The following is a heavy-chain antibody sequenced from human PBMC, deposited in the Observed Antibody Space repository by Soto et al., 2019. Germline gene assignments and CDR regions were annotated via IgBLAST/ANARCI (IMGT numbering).Heavy chain of an antibody. D-gene: IGHD2-2*01. CDR2: IYHSGST. Sequence: PSETLSLTCAVSGGSISSGGYSWSWIRQPPGKGLEWIGYIYHSGSTYYNPSLKSRVTISVDRSKNQFSLKLSSVTAADTAVYYCGRYQLLPRYYDYWGQGTLVTVSS. CDR3: GRYQLLPRYYDY. CDR1: GGSISSGGYS. J-gene: IGHJ4*02. V-gene: IGHV4-30-2*01.